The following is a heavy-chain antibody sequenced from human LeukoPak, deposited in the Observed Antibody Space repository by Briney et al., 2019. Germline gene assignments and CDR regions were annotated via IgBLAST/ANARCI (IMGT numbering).Heavy chain of an antibody. Sequence: PGGSLRLSCAASGFTFSSYAMSWVRQAPGKGLEWVSAISGSGGSTYYADSVKGRFTISRDNSKNTLYLQMNSLRAEDTAVYYCAKDRPGFGNFWSGRRGAAEYFQHWGQGTLVTVSS. V-gene: IGHV3-23*01. CDR2: ISGSGGST. D-gene: IGHD3-3*01. CDR1: GFTFSSYA. J-gene: IGHJ1*01. CDR3: AKDRPGFGNFWSGRRGAAEYFQH.